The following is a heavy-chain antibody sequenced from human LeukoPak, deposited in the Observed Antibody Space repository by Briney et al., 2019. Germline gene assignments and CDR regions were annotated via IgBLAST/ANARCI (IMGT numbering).Heavy chain of an antibody. V-gene: IGHV3-66*01. J-gene: IGHJ4*02. CDR1: GFIVSGDF. CDR3: ARDSYYDSSGYPTGGDDY. CDR2: IYSDGST. Sequence: GGSLRLSCAASGFIVSGDFMSWVRQAAGKGLEWVSVIYSDGSTYYADSVKGRFTISRDNAKNSLYLQMNSPRAEDTAVYYCARDSYYDSSGYPTGGDDYWGRGTLVTVSS. D-gene: IGHD3-22*01.